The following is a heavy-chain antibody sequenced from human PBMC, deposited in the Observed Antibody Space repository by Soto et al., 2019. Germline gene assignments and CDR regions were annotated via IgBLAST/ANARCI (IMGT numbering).Heavy chain of an antibody. CDR3: ARVPGHEMSSCWKYFYGMDV. D-gene: IGHD6-19*01. CDR2: TYYRSKWYN. CDR1: GDSVSSNSAA. Sequence: PSQTLSLTCAISGDSVSSNSAAWNWIRQSPSRGLEWLGRTYYRSKWYNDYAVSVKSRITINPDTSKNQFSLQLNSVTPEDTAVYYCARVPGHEMSSCWKYFYGMDVWGQGTPVTVSS. J-gene: IGHJ6*02. V-gene: IGHV6-1*01.